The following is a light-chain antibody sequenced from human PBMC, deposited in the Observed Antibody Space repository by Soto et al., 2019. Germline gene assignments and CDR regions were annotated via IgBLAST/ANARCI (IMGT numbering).Light chain of an antibody. V-gene: IGKV2-28*01. J-gene: IGKJ1*01. CDR3: MQALQTPWT. Sequence: DIVMTQSPLSLPVTPGEPASISCRSSQSLLHSNGYNYLDWYLQKPGQSPQLLIYLGSNRASGVPDRFSGSGSGTDFTLKISRVEAEDGGVYYCMQALQTPWTFGQGTQVEIK. CDR2: LGS. CDR1: QSLLHSNGYNY.